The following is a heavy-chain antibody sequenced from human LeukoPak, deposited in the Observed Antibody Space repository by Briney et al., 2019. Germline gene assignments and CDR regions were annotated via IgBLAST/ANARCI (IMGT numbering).Heavy chain of an antibody. CDR2: ISYDGSNK. Sequence: GRSLRLSCAASGFTFSSYAMHWVRQAPGKGLEWVAVISYDGSNKYYADSVKGRFTISRDNSKNTLYLQMNSLRAEDTAVYYCARDSTLDTVTTSVGWYWGQGTLVTVSS. V-gene: IGHV3-30-3*01. CDR3: ARDSTLDTVTTSVGWY. J-gene: IGHJ4*02. D-gene: IGHD4-17*01. CDR1: GFTFSSYA.